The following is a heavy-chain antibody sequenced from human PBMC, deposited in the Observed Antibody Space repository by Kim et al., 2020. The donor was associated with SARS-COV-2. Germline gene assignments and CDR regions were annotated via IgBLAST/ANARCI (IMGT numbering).Heavy chain of an antibody. CDR1: GFNFNNYA. J-gene: IGHJ4*02. Sequence: GGSLRLSCVASGFNFNNYAMTWVRQAPGKGLEWVSAVSASGRHTWFADSVKGRFTISRDTSKNTLYLQMNSLRAEDTAVYYCAKDRVPVLTWYGGCDYWGQGTPVIVSS. V-gene: IGHV3-23*01. CDR3: AKDRVPVLTWYGGCDY. D-gene: IGHD3-10*01. CDR2: VSASGRHT.